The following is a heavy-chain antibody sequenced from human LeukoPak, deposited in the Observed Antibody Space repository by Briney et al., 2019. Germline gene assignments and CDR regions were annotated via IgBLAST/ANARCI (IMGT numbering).Heavy chain of an antibody. V-gene: IGHV3-23*01. CDR2: ISGSGGST. CDR1: GFTFSSYA. D-gene: IGHD5-18*01. Sequence: PGGSLRLSCAGSGFTFSSYAMNWVRQAPGKGLEWVSAISGSGGSTYYADSVKGRFTISRDNSKNTLYLQMNSLRGEDTAVYNCAKLSGYSYGYGHHLDFWGQGSLVTVSS. J-gene: IGHJ4*02. CDR3: AKLSGYSYGYGHHLDF.